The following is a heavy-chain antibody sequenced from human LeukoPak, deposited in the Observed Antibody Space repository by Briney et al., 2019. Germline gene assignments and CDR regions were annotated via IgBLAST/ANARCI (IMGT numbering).Heavy chain of an antibody. D-gene: IGHD2-21*02. CDR1: GFTFSSYA. Sequence: GGSLRLSCAASGFTFSSYAMRWVRQAPRKGLDWVSAISGSGGSTYYADSVQGRFTISRDNSKNTLYLQMNSLRAEDTAVYYCAKAQILVTELFFDYWGQGTLVTVSS. V-gene: IGHV3-23*01. CDR2: ISGSGGST. CDR3: AKAQILVTELFFDY. J-gene: IGHJ4*02.